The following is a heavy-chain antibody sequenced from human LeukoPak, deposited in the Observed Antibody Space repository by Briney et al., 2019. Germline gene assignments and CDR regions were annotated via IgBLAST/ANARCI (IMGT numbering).Heavy chain of an antibody. CDR2: IYPGDSDT. CDR1: GYSFTSYW. Sequence: GGSLEISCKGSGYSFTSYWIGWVRQLPGQGLEWMWIIYPGDSDTRYSPSFQGQFTISANKSISTAYLQWSSLKAADTAMYYCARNYYFDYWGQGTLVTVSS. CDR3: ARNYYFDY. V-gene: IGHV5-51*01. J-gene: IGHJ4*02.